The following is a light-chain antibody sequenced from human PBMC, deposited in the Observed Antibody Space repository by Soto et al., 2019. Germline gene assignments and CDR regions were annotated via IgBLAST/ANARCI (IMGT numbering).Light chain of an antibody. CDR1: SXDVGGYDY. Sequence: QSVLTQPASVSGSPGQSITISCTGTSXDVGGYDYVSWYQQHPGKAPKFMIYEVTNRPSGVSHRFSGSKSGNTASLTISVLQAEDEADYYCSSYTTTSTYVFGTGTKLTVL. J-gene: IGLJ1*01. CDR2: EVT. CDR3: SSYTTTSTYV. V-gene: IGLV2-14*01.